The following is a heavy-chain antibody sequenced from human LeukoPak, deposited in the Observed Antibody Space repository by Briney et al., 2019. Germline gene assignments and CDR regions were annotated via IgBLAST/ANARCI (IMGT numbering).Heavy chain of an antibody. CDR2: ISWNSGSI. V-gene: IGHV3-9*01. Sequence: GGSLRLSCAASGFTFDDYATHWVRQAPGKGLEWVSGISWNSGSIGYADSVKGRFTISRDNAKNSLYLQMNSLRAEDTAVYYCARGASDYYYDSSGYYYHWGQGTLVTVSS. J-gene: IGHJ5*02. CDR3: ARGASDYYYDSSGYYYH. D-gene: IGHD3-22*01. CDR1: GFTFDDYA.